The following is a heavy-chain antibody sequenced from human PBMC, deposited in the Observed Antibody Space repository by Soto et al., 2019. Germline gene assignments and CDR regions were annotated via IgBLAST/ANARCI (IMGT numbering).Heavy chain of an antibody. CDR2: ISYDGSIE. J-gene: IGHJ4*02. V-gene: IGHV3-30*03. D-gene: IGHD3-10*01. CDR3: GRDWVWFGAHPIDN. Sequence: QVQVVESGGGVVQPGRSLRLSCAASGFTFSNYGMHWVRQAPGKGLDWVVVISYDGSIEYYSESVKGRFTMSRDNSENTVYLQMNSLRTEDTAVYFCGRDWVWFGAHPIDNWGQGTLVTVSS. CDR1: GFTFSNYG.